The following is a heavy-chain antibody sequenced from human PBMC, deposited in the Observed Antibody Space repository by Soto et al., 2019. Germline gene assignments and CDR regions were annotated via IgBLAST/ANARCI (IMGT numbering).Heavy chain of an antibody. Sequence: SETLSLTCTVSGGSISNYYWSWIRQPAGKGLEWIGRIYTGGSTNYNPSLKSRVTMSTDTSKNQFSLRLTSVTAADTAVYYCARASVGPPGGGSWIMPFDYWGQGALVTVSS. V-gene: IGHV4-4*07. D-gene: IGHD2-15*01. CDR1: GGSISNYY. CDR3: ARASVGPPGGGSWIMPFDY. CDR2: IYTGGST. J-gene: IGHJ4*02.